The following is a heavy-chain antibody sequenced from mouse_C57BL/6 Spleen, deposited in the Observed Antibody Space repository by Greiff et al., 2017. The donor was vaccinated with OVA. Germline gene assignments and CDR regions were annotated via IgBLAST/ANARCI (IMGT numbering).Heavy chain of an antibody. CDR3: ARGWDDWYFDV. Sequence: EVKLQESGPGLVKPSQSLSLTCSVTGYSITSGYYWNCIRQFPGNKLEWMGYISYDGSNNYNPSLKNRISITRDTSKNQFFLKLNSVTTEDTATYYCARGWDDWYFDVWGTGTTVTVSS. V-gene: IGHV3-6*01. J-gene: IGHJ1*03. D-gene: IGHD4-1*01. CDR2: ISYDGSN. CDR1: GYSITSGYY.